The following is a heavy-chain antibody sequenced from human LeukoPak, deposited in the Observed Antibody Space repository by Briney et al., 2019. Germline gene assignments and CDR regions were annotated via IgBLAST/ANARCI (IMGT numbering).Heavy chain of an antibody. J-gene: IGHJ3*02. V-gene: IGHV3-73*01. Sequence: PGGSLRLSCAASGFTFSGSAMHWVRQASGRGLEWVGRIRSKANSYATAYAASVKGRFTISRDDSKNTAYLQMNSLKTEDTAVYYCAKDIGTLMAVVTSDAFDIWGQGTMVTVSS. D-gene: IGHD4-23*01. CDR2: IRSKANSYAT. CDR3: AKDIGTLMAVVTSDAFDI. CDR1: GFTFSGSA.